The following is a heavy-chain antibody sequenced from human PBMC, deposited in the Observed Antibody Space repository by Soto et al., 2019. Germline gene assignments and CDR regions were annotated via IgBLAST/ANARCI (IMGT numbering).Heavy chain of an antibody. CDR3: ARDIASPGGDYFDS. J-gene: IGHJ4*02. V-gene: IGHV3-21*06. CDR2: ISTGGAYM. CDR1: GFTFRNYS. D-gene: IGHD2-21*01. Sequence: EVQLVESGGGLVKAGGSLRLFCTASGFTFRNYSMNWVRQAAGKRLEWVSSISTGGAYMFYADSVKGRFTISRDNAQNSLFLQIDSPRAEDTAVYYCARDIASPGGDYFDSWGQGTLVTVSS.